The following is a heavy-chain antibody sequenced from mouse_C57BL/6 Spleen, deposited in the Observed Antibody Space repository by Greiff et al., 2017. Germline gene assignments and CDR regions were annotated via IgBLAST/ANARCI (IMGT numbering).Heavy chain of an antibody. V-gene: IGHV1-82*01. CDR1: GYAFSSSW. CDR2: IYPGDGDT. Sequence: VQLQESGPELVKPGASVKISCKASGYAFSSSWMNWVKQRPGKGLEWIGRIYPGDGDTNYNVKFKGKATLTADKSSSTAYMQLSSLTSEDSAVYFCAREDYGSSQSWFAYWGQGTLVTVSA. D-gene: IGHD1-1*01. J-gene: IGHJ3*01. CDR3: AREDYGSSQSWFAY.